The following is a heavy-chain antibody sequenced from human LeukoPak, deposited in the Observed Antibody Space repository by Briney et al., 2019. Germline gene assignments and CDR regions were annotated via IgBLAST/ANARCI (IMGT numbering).Heavy chain of an antibody. Sequence: GGSLRLSCAASGFTVSSNYMSWVRQAPGKGLEWVSVIYSGGSAYYADSVKGRFTISRDNAKNSLYLQMNSLRAEDTAVYYCAKDSYSKGDFWGQGVLVTVSS. CDR3: AKDSYSKGDF. CDR1: GFTVSSNY. D-gene: IGHD6-13*01. V-gene: IGHV3-66*01. J-gene: IGHJ4*02. CDR2: IYSGGSA.